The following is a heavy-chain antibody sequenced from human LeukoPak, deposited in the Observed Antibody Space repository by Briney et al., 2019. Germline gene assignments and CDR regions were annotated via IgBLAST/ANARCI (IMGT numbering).Heavy chain of an antibody. CDR2: IRYDGSNK. CDR1: GFTFSSYG. D-gene: IGHD4-23*01. V-gene: IGHV3-30*02. CDR3: AKETTVVTPTFDY. Sequence: GGSLRLSCAASGFTFSSYGMHWVRQAPGKGLEWVAFIRYDGSNKYYADSVKGRFTISRDNSKNTLYLQMNCLRAEDTAVYYCAKETTVVTPTFDYWGQGTLVTVSS. J-gene: IGHJ4*02.